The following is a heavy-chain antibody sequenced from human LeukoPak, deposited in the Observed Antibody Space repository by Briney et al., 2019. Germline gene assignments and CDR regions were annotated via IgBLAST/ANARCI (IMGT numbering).Heavy chain of an antibody. J-gene: IGHJ6*03. D-gene: IGHD6-13*01. CDR3: ARQTWGSSWPNYYYYYYMDV. V-gene: IGHV4-4*09. CDR2: IYTSGST. Sequence: SETLSLTCTVSGGSISSYYWSWIRQPPGKGLEWIGYIYTSGSTNYNPSLKSRVTISVDTSKNQFSLKLSSVTAADTPVYYCARQTWGSSWPNYYYYYYMDVWGKGTTVTVSS. CDR1: GGSISSYY.